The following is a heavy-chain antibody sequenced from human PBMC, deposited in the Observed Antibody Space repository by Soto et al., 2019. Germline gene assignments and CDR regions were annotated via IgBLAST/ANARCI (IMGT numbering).Heavy chain of an antibody. Sequence: SCAASGFTFSDYYMSWIRQAPGKGLEWVSYISSSGSTIYYADSVKGRFTISRDNSKNTLYLQMNSLRAEDTAVYYCARDLYGSGSEICWGQGTLVTVSS. CDR1: GFTFSDYY. CDR3: ARDLYGSGSEIC. J-gene: IGHJ4*02. V-gene: IGHV3-11*04. CDR2: ISSSGSTI. D-gene: IGHD3-10*01.